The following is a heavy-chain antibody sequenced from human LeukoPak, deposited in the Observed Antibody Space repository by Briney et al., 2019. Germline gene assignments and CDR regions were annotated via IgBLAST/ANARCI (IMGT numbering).Heavy chain of an antibody. CDR3: SRSAVGATPYYYYGMDV. D-gene: IGHD1-26*01. J-gene: IGHJ6*02. Sequence: TSQTLSLTCTVSGGSISSGSYYWSWIPQPAGKGLEWIGRIYTSGSTNYNPSLKSRVTISVDTSNNQFSLKLSSVTAADTAVYYCSRSAVGATPYYYYGMDVWGQGTTVTVSS. V-gene: IGHV4-61*02. CDR1: GGSISSGSYY. CDR2: IYTSGST.